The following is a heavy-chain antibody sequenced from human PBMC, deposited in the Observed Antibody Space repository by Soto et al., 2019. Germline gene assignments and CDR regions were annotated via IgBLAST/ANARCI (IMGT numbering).Heavy chain of an antibody. CDR2: MDYTGST. J-gene: IGHJ6*02. V-gene: IGHV4-39*01. Sequence: PSETLSLTCTVSGGSITISSYYWGWVRQPPGKGLEWIGNMDYTGSTYYSPSLKSRVTMTIDTSKNQFSLKLSSVTAADTAVYYCARASPLVTDVWGQGTTVTVSS. CDR3: ARASPLVTDV. D-gene: IGHD5-18*01. CDR1: GGSITISSYY.